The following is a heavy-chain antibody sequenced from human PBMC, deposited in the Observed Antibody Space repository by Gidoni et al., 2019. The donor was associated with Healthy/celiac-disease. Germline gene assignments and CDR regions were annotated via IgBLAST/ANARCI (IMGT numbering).Heavy chain of an antibody. CDR3: ARVGGYPFADYHYGMDV. Sequence: QVQLQESGPGLVKPSETLSLTCTVSGGSLSSYYRSWIRQPPGKGLEWIGYIYYSGSTNYNPSLKSRVTISVDTSKNQFSLKLSSVTAADTAVYYCARVGGYPFADYHYGMDVWGQGTTVTVSS. J-gene: IGHJ6*02. CDR1: GGSLSSYY. CDR2: IYYSGST. V-gene: IGHV4-59*01. D-gene: IGHD5-12*01.